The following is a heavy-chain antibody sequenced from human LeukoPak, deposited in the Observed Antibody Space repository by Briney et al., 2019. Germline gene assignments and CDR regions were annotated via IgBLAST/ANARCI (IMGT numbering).Heavy chain of an antibody. CDR1: GGSISSYY. J-gene: IGHJ4*02. Sequence: SETLSLTCTVSGGSISSYYWSWIRQAAGKGLEWIGRIYTSGSTNYNPSLKSRVTMSVDTSKNQFSLKLSSVTAADTAVYYCARDPSDFGGNGYFDYWGQGTLVTVSS. D-gene: IGHD2-8*01. CDR2: IYTSGST. CDR3: ARDPSDFGGNGYFDY. V-gene: IGHV4-4*07.